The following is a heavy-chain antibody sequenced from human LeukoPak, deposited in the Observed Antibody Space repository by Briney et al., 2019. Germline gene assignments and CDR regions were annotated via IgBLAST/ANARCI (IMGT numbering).Heavy chain of an antibody. D-gene: IGHD1-26*01. CDR1: GFTFGTYA. CDR3: ARGAILGGYNLIDD. J-gene: IGHJ4*02. CDR2: ILSYGSIQ. Sequence: GGSLRLSCAAYGFTFGTYAMHWVRQAPGKGLEWVAVILSYGSIQNTADSVRGRFIISRDNSKNTLFLQMNRLRTEDTAVYCGARGAILGGYNLIDDWGQGTLVTVSS. V-gene: IGHV3-30*04.